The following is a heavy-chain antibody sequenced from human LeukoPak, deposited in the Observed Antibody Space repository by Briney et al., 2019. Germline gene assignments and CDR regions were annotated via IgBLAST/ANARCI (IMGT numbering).Heavy chain of an antibody. CDR2: IIPIFGTA. J-gene: IGHJ4*02. V-gene: IGHV1-69*13. CDR3: ARAVRLGELSLYRAFDY. Sequence: ASVKLSCKASGGTFSSYAISWVRQAPGQGLEWMGGIIPIFGTANYAQKFQGRVTITADESTSTAYMELSSLRSEDTAVYYCARAVRLGELSLYRAFDYWGQGTLVTVSS. CDR1: GGTFSSYA. D-gene: IGHD3-16*02.